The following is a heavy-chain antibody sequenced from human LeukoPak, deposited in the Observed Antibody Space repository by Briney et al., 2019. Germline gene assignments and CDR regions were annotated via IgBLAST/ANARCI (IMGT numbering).Heavy chain of an antibody. V-gene: IGHV4-59*01. J-gene: IGHJ4*02. CDR2: IYYTGST. D-gene: IGHD1-26*01. Sequence: SETLSLTCTVSGGSIGTDYWSWIRQPPGKGLEWIGHIYYTGSTNYNPSLKGRVTISLDTSKNQFSLKLRSVTAADTAVYYCARGFGSYYAPFDYWGQGTLVTVSS. CDR3: ARGFGSYYAPFDY. CDR1: GGSIGTDY.